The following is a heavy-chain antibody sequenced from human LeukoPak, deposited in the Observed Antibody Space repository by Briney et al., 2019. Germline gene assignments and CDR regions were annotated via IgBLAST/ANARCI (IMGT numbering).Heavy chain of an antibody. CDR1: GFTVSSNY. D-gene: IGHD3-16*01. CDR2: IYSGGST. Sequence: GGSLRLSCAASGFTVSSNYMSWVRQAPGKGLEWVSVIYSGGSTYYADSVKGRFTISRDNSKNTLYLQMNSLRAEDTAVYFCAKSTRAVMAMMDVWGKGTTVTVSS. J-gene: IGHJ6*04. CDR3: AKSTRAVMAMMDV. V-gene: IGHV3-53*01.